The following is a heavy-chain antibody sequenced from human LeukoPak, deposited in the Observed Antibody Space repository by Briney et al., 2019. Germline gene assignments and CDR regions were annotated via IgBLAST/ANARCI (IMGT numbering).Heavy chain of an antibody. CDR2: VSWNSGTI. J-gene: IGHJ4*02. V-gene: IGHV3-9*01. D-gene: IGHD6-13*01. Sequence: PGGSLRLSCVASGFRFDDSAMHWVRHAPGRGLEWVSGVSWNSGTIGYADSVRGRFTISRDNAKSSLYLQMNSLRPEDTALYYCAKGPGMAATKRSVIDYGGQGTQVTVS. CDR3: AKGPGMAATKRSVIDY. CDR1: GFRFDDSA.